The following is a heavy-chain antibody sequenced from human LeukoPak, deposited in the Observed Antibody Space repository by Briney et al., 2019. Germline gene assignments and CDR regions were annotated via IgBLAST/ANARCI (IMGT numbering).Heavy chain of an antibody. CDR2: IYYSGST. CDR1: GGSISSYY. CDR3: ARDTAAAGMGYFDY. D-gene: IGHD6-13*01. J-gene: IGHJ4*02. Sequence: SETLSLTCTVSGGSISSYYWSWIRQPPGKGLEWIGYIYYSGSTNYNPSLKSRVTISVDTSKNQFSLKLSSVTAADTAVYYCARDTAAAGMGYFDYWGQGTLVTVSS. V-gene: IGHV4-59*01.